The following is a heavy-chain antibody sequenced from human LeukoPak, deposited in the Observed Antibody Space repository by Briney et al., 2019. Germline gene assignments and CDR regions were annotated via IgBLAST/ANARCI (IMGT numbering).Heavy chain of an antibody. Sequence: ASVKVSCKASGYTFTGYYMHWVRQAPGQGLEWMGWINPNSGGTNYAQKFQGWVTMTRDTSISTAYMELSRLRSDDTAVYYCARGTASGSYYAEGMDVWGQGTTVTVSS. V-gene: IGHV1-2*04. CDR3: ARGTASGSYYAEGMDV. D-gene: IGHD1-26*01. CDR2: INPNSGGT. J-gene: IGHJ6*02. CDR1: GYTFTGYY.